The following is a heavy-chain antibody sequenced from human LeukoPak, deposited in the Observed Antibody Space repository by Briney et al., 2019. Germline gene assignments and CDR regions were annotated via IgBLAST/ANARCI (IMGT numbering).Heavy chain of an antibody. V-gene: IGHV4-59*12. Sequence: SDTLSLTCTVSGGSISSFYWSWIRQPPGKGLEWIGYIYYSGSTNYNPSLKSRVTISVDTSKNQFSLKLSSVSAADTAVYYCARDAPRGFDYWGQGTLVTVSS. J-gene: IGHJ4*02. D-gene: IGHD3-16*01. CDR2: IYYSGST. CDR3: ARDAPRGFDY. CDR1: GGSISSFY.